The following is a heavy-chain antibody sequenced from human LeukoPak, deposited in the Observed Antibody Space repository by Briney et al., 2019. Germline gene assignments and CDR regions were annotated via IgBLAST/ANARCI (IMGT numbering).Heavy chain of an antibody. CDR1: GGSISSSSYC. V-gene: IGHV4-39*07. D-gene: IGHD4-11*01. CDR2: IYYSGST. Sequence: SETLSLTCTVSGGSISSSSYCWGWIRQPPGKGLEWIGSIYYSGSTYYNPSLKSRVTISVDTSKNQFSLKLSSVTAADTAVYYCARGLPFDYWGQGTLVTVSS. J-gene: IGHJ4*02. CDR3: ARGLPFDY.